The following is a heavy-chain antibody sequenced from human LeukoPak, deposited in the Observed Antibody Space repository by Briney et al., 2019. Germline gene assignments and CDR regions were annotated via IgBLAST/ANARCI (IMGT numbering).Heavy chain of an antibody. J-gene: IGHJ4*02. V-gene: IGHV3-21*01. CDR1: GFTFSSYS. Sequence: PGGSLRLSCAASGFTFSSYSMNWVRRAPGKGLEWVSSISSSSSYIYYADSVKGRFTISRDNGKNSLYLQMNSLRAEDTAVYYCARDVMSSSTSCYAIDYWGQGTLVTVSS. D-gene: IGHD2-2*01. CDR2: ISSSSSYI. CDR3: ARDVMSSSTSCYAIDY.